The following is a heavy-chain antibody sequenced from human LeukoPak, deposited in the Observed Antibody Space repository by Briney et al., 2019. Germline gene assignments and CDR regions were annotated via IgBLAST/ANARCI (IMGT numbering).Heavy chain of an antibody. D-gene: IGHD2-15*01. V-gene: IGHV3-23*01. J-gene: IGHJ4*02. CDR3: TKEGYCSGGDCYTYFDY. CDR2: ISVGGSTT. CDR1: GFTFSGYA. Sequence: GGSLRLSCAGSGFTFSGYAMSWVRQAPGKGLEWVSVISVGGSTTYYADSVKGRFTTSRDNSKNTLSLQMNSLRAEDTAVYYCTKEGYCSGGDCYTYFDYWGQGTLVTVSS.